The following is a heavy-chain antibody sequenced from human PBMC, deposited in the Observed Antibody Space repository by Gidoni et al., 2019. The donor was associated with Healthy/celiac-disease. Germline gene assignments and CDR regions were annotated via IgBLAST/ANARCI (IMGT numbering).Heavy chain of an antibody. Sequence: QVQLVQSGAEVKKPGASVKVSCKASGYTFTGYYMHWVRQAPGQGLEWMGWINPNSGGTNYAQKFQGWVTMTRDTSISTAYMELSRLRSDDTAVYYCARMGLTYYYDSSGYYREPGGAFDIWGQGTMVTVSS. CDR3: ARMGLTYYYDSSGYYREPGGAFDI. CDR1: GYTFTGYY. CDR2: INPNSGGT. D-gene: IGHD3-22*01. J-gene: IGHJ3*02. V-gene: IGHV1-2*04.